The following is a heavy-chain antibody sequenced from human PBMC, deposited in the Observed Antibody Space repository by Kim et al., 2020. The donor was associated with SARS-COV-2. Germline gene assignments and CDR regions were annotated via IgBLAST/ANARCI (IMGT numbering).Heavy chain of an antibody. CDR3: ALREHKSGTMAYYYYGMDV. CDR1: GGTFSSYA. CDR2: IIPIFGTA. D-gene: IGHD3-10*01. Sequence: SVKVSCKASGGTFSSYAISWVRQAPGQGLEWMGGIIPIFGTANYAQKFQGRVTITADESTSTAYMELSSLRSEDTAVYYCALREHKSGTMAYYYYGMDVWGQGTTVTVSS. V-gene: IGHV1-69*13. J-gene: IGHJ6*02.